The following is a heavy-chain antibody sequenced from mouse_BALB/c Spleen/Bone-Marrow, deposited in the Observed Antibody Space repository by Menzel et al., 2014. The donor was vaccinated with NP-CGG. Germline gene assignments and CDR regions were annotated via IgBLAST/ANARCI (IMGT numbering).Heavy chain of an antibody. CDR1: GYAFTYYL. CDR3: ARRPWFAY. CDR2: INPGTGGT. V-gene: IGHV1-54*01. Sequence: QVQLQQSGAEQVRPGTSVKVSCMAAGYAFTYYLIDWIKQRPGQRPGQGLEWIGVINPGTGGTDYNEKFKGRATLTADYSSMTAFMQLSSLTSDDSAFYFCARRPWFAYWGQGTLVTVSA. J-gene: IGHJ3*01.